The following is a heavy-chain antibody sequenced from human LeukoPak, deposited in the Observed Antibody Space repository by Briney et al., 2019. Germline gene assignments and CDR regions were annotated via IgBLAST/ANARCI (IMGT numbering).Heavy chain of an antibody. CDR3: ARVGIYDYYDSSGYYLDY. CDR2: IYHSGST. J-gene: IGHJ4*02. D-gene: IGHD3-22*01. Sequence: PSGTLSLTCAVSGGSISSSNWWSWVRQPPGKGLEWIGEIYHSGSTNYNPSLKSRVTISVDKSKNQFSLKLSSVTAADTAVYYCARVGIYDYYDSSGYYLDYWGQGTLVTVSS. V-gene: IGHV4-4*02. CDR1: GGSISSSNW.